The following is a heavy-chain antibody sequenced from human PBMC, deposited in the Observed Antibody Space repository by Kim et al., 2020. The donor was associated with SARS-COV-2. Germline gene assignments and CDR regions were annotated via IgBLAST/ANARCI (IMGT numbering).Heavy chain of an antibody. J-gene: IGHJ4*02. V-gene: IGHV3-53*01. CDR1: GFTFSSNY. D-gene: IGHD3-10*01. CDR2: IYSGGST. CDR3: AREKLWFGGLFSDY. Sequence: GGSLRLSCAASGFTFSSNYMSWVRQAPGKGLEWVSVIYSGGSTYYADSVKGRFTISSGNSKNQLDLQMNSLIAEDTAVYYCAREKLWFGGLFSDYWGQGTLVSVS.